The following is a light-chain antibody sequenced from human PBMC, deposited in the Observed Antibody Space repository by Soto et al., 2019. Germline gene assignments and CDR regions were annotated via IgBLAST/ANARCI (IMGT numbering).Light chain of an antibody. J-gene: IGKJ1*01. V-gene: IGKV3-20*01. CDR2: GAS. CDR3: HQCDRSRPSWT. CDR1: QSVSSNY. Sequence: ETVLTQSPGTLSLSPGERATLSCRASQSVSSNYLAWYQHIPGQAPRLLIYGASTRSTGIPDRFSGSGSGTDFNLTISRLEPEVFAVYYCHQCDRSRPSWTFGKGTKVESK.